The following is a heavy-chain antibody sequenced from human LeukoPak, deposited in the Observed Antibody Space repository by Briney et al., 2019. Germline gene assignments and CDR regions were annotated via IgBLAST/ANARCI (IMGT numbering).Heavy chain of an antibody. D-gene: IGHD2-2*02. CDR3: ARELLVVPAAIRYYYGMDV. CDR1: GGTFSSYA. J-gene: IGHJ6*02. CDR2: IIPILGIA. V-gene: IGHV1-69*04. Sequence: SVKVSCKASGGTFSSYAISWVRQAPGQGLEWMGRIIPILGIANYAQKFQGRVTITADKSTSTAYMELSSLRSEDTAVYYCARELLVVPAAIRYYYGMDVWGQGTTVTVSS.